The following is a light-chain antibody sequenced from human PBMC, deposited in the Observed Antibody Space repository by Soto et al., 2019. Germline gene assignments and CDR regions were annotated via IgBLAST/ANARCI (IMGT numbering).Light chain of an antibody. CDR1: SSDVGDYNY. CDR2: EVR. CDR3: SSYRTGSAFYV. V-gene: IGLV2-14*01. J-gene: IGLJ1*01. Sequence: QSAVTQPASVSGSPGQSITISCTGTSSDVGDYNYVYWYQHHPGKAPKLIIYEVRNRPSGVPNRFSGAKSGNTASLTISGLQAEDEADYYCSSYRTGSAFYVFGSGTKVTVL.